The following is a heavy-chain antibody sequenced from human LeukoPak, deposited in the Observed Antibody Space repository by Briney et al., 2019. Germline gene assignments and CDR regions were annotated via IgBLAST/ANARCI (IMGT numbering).Heavy chain of an antibody. Sequence: SETLSLTCTVSGGSISSGSYYWSWIRQPAGKGLEWIGRIYTSGSTNYNPSLKSRVTISVDTSKNQFSLKLSSVTAADTAVYYCARHSSGYYFDYWGQGTLVTVSS. CDR1: GGSISSGSYY. J-gene: IGHJ4*02. D-gene: IGHD3-22*01. CDR2: IYTSGST. CDR3: ARHSSGYYFDY. V-gene: IGHV4-61*02.